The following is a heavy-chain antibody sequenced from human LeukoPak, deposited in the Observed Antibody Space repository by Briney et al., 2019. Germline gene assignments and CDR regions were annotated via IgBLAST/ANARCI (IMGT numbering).Heavy chain of an antibody. CDR1: GGSISGYY. Sequence: SETLSLTCTVSGGSISGYYWSWIRQPPGKGLEYLGYIYYSGSTNYNPSPKSRVTISVDMSKNQFSLKLSSVTAADTAVYYCARISGGSGSYYYFDYWGQGTLVTVSS. J-gene: IGHJ4*02. CDR3: ARISGGSGSYYYFDY. CDR2: IYYSGST. D-gene: IGHD1-26*01. V-gene: IGHV4-59*12.